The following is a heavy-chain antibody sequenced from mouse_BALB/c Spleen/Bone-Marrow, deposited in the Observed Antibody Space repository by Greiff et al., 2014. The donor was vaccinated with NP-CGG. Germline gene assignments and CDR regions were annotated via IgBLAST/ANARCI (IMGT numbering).Heavy chain of an antibody. CDR3: AIPMIRDYYAMDY. Sequence: VKLMESGAELMKPGASVKISCKATGYTFSNYWIEWIKQRPGHGLEWIGEILPGSGRTNYNEKFKGKATFTADTSSNTAYMQLSSLTSEDSAVYYCAIPMIRDYYAMDYWGQGTSVTVSS. J-gene: IGHJ4*01. V-gene: IGHV1-9*01. CDR2: ILPGSGRT. D-gene: IGHD2-4*01. CDR1: GYTFSNYW.